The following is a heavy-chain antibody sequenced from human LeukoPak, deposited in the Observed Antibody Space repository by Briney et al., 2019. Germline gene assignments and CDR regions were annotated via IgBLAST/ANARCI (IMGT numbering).Heavy chain of an antibody. J-gene: IGHJ5*02. V-gene: IGHV1-69*01. Sequence: SVKVSCKASGGTFSSYAISWVRQAPGQGLEWMGGIIPIFGTANYAQKFQGRVTITADESASTAYMELSSLRSEDTAVYYCARSHCSSTSCYFSGFDPWGQGTLVTVSS. CDR3: ARSHCSSTSCYFSGFDP. CDR2: IIPIFGTA. D-gene: IGHD2-2*01. CDR1: GGTFSSYA.